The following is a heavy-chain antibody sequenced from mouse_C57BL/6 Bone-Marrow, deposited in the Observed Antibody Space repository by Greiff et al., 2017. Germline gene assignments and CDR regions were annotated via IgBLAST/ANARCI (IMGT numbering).Heavy chain of an antibody. CDR3: ARGGMVTTTGYAMDY. J-gene: IGHJ4*01. Sequence: VMLVESGAELARPGASVKLSCKASGYTFTSYGISWVKQRPGQGLEWIGEIYPRSGNTYYNEKFKGKATLTADKSSSTAYMELRSLTSEDSAVYFCARGGMVTTTGYAMDYWGQGTSVTVSS. CDR1: GYTFTSYG. D-gene: IGHD2-2*01. V-gene: IGHV1-81*01. CDR2: IYPRSGNT.